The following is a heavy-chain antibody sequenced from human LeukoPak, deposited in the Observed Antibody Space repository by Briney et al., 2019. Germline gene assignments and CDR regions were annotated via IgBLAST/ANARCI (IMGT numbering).Heavy chain of an antibody. V-gene: IGHV3-23*01. J-gene: IGHJ4*01. CDR2: LSGSGITT. CDR1: GFTFSNSA. CDR3: AKGIYSSGWSYFDY. D-gene: IGHD6-19*01. Sequence: GGSLRLSCAASGFTFSNSAMSWVRQAPGRGLEWVSTLSGSGITTYYADSVTGRFTISRDNSKNTLYLQMNSLRAEDTAVYYCAKGIYSSGWSYFDYWGHGTLVTVSS.